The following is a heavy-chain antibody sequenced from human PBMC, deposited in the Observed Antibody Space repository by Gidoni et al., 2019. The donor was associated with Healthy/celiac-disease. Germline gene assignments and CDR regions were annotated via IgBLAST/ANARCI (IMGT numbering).Heavy chain of an antibody. CDR1: GYSCTSYW. CDR2: IYPGDSDT. Sequence: EVQLVKSGAEVKKPGASLQISCKGSGYSCTSYWIGWVRQMPGKGLEWMGIIYPGDSDTRYSPSFQGQVTISADNSISTAYLQWSSLKASDTAMYYCARHGRAVTTEGAFDIWGQGTLVTVSS. CDR3: ARHGRAVTTEGAFDI. V-gene: IGHV5-51*01. D-gene: IGHD4-17*01. J-gene: IGHJ3*02.